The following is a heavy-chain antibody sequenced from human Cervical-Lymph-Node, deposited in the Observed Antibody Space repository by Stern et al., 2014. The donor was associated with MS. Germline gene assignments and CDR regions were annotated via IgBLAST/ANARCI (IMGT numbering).Heavy chain of an antibody. CDR1: GYTFTGYY. J-gene: IGHJ3*02. CDR3: ARNAQDYYDSSGYYHLNGAFDI. Sequence: VQLVQSGAEVKKPGASVKVSCKASGYTFTGYYMHWVRQAPGQGLEWMGRFNPNRGGTNYAQKFQARVTMTRDTSISTAYMELSRLRSDDTAVYYCARNAQDYYDSSGYYHLNGAFDIWGQGTMVTVSS. V-gene: IGHV1-2*06. D-gene: IGHD3-22*01. CDR2: FNPNRGGT.